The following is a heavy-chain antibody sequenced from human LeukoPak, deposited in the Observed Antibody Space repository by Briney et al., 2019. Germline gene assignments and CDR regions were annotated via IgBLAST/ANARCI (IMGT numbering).Heavy chain of an antibody. Sequence: PSETLSLTCNVSGGSISGYHWSWIRQPPGKGLEWLGYIYYSGSSNYNPSLKSRVTMSADTSKNHFSLKLTSVTAADTAVYYCARDQTYSGSGIYTYFDYWGQGILVTVSS. V-gene: IGHV4-59*12. D-gene: IGHD3-10*01. CDR2: IYYSGSS. CDR3: ARDQTYSGSGIYTYFDY. CDR1: GGSISGYH. J-gene: IGHJ4*02.